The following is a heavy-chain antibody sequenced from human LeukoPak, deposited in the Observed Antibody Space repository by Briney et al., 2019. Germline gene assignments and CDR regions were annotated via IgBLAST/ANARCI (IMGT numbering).Heavy chain of an antibody. Sequence: SGGSLRLSCAASGFIFSSYDMMWVRQAPGKGLEWVSGISGSGGNIHYVDSVKGRFTISRDNSKNSLYLQMNSLRAEDTAVYYCAKGFGSYYSSGVFMAYWGQGTLVTVSS. CDR2: ISGSGGNI. V-gene: IGHV3-23*01. D-gene: IGHD1-26*01. J-gene: IGHJ4*02. CDR1: GFIFSSYD. CDR3: AKGFGSYYSSGVFMAY.